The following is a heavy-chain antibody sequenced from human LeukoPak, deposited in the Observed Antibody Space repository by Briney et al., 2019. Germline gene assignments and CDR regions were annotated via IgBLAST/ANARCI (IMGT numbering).Heavy chain of an antibody. CDR2: IYHSGST. J-gene: IGHJ4*02. CDR1: GGSTSSSNW. D-gene: IGHD6-19*01. CDR3: ARVRGQWLVQYYFDY. Sequence: SETLSLTCAVSGGSTSSSNWWSWVRQPPGKGLEWIGEIYHSGSTNYNPSLKSRVTISVDKPKNQFSLKLSSVTAADTAVYYCARVRGQWLVQYYFDYWGQGTLVTVSS. V-gene: IGHV4-4*02.